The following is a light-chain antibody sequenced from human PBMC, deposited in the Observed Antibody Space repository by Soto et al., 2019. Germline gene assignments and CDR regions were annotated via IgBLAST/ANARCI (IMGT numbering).Light chain of an antibody. Sequence: EIVLTQSPGTLALSPGERATLSCRASQSVSSSYLAWYQQKPGQAPRLLIYGASSRATGIPDRFSGSGSGTDFTLTISRLEPEYFAVYYCQQYGNSLWTFGQGTKVDIK. J-gene: IGKJ1*01. CDR2: GAS. V-gene: IGKV3-20*01. CDR3: QQYGNSLWT. CDR1: QSVSSSY.